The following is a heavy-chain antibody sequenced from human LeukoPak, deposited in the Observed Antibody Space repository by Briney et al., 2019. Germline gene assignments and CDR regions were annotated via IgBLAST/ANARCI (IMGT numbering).Heavy chain of an antibody. CDR1: GCSFNNYA. Sequence: GSLRLSCPASGCSFNNYAMIWVRQAPGKGLEWIGSVYYDGSTDYTPSLKSRVTISINLSNNKFSLKLSSVTAADTAVYYCARDLHCSSNSCYTQDAFDFWGQGIMVTVSS. CDR2: VYYDGST. J-gene: IGHJ3*01. V-gene: IGHV4-59*01. CDR3: ARDLHCSSNSCYTQDAFDF. D-gene: IGHD2-2*02.